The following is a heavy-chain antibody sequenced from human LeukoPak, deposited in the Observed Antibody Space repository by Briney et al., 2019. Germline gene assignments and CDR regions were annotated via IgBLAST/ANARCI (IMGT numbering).Heavy chain of an antibody. J-gene: IGHJ4*02. CDR1: GFTFSTFA. CDR3: AARPGEVAVPFDY. CDR2: ISGSGGII. V-gene: IGHV3-23*01. D-gene: IGHD2-15*01. Sequence: GGSLRLSCAASGFTFSTFAMTWVRQAPGKGLEWVSLISGSGGIIYYADSVNGRFTVSRDNSKNTLYLQMHSLRAEDTAVYYCAARPGEVAVPFDYWGRGTLVTVSS.